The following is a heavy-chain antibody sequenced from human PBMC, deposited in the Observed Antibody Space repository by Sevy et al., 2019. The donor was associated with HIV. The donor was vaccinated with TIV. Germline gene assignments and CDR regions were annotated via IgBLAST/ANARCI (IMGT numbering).Heavy chain of an antibody. CDR2: IYYSGDT. CDR1: GGSIVSSSHY. CDR3: AREAGGYDYDYGMDV. D-gene: IGHD5-12*01. V-gene: IGHV4-39*02. Sequence: SETLSFTCSVSGGSIVSSSHYWGWIRQPPGKRLEWLGRIYYSGDTYYNPSLNGRLTISIDTSKNQFSLNLRAVTAADTAIYYCAREAGGYDYDYGMDVWGQGTTVTVSS. J-gene: IGHJ6*02.